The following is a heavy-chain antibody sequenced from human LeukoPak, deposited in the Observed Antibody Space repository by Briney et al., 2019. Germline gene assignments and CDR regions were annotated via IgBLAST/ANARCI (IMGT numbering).Heavy chain of an antibody. D-gene: IGHD4-23*01. V-gene: IGHV3-66*01. CDR3: ARGPYGGNSIFDY. J-gene: IGHJ4*02. Sequence: GGSLRLSCAAFGFTVSSNYMSWVRQAPGKGLEWVSVIYSGGSTYYADSVKGRFTISRDNSKNTLYLQMNSLRAEDTAVYYCARGPYGGNSIFDYWGQGTLVTVSS. CDR1: GFTVSSNY. CDR2: IYSGGST.